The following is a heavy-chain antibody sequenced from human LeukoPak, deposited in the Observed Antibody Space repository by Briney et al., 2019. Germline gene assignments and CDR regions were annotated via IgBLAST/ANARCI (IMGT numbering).Heavy chain of an antibody. D-gene: IGHD6-19*01. CDR3: ARSASGWHYFDY. CDR1: GYTFTSYY. Sequence: EASVKVSWKASGYTFTSYYMHWVRQAPGQGLEWMGIIHLSDGTTSYAQKFQSRVTMTRDTSTSTVYMELTSLRSEDTAVYYCARSASGWHYFDYWGQGTLVTVSS. J-gene: IGHJ4*02. CDR2: IHLSDGTT. V-gene: IGHV1-46*01.